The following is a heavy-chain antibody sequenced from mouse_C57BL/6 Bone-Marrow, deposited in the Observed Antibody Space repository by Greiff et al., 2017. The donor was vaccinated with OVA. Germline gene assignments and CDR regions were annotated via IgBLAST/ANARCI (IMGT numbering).Heavy chain of an antibody. J-gene: IGHJ2*01. CDR2: ISDGGSYT. CDR1: GFTFSSYA. Sequence: EVQLVESGGGLVKPGGSLKLSCAASGFTFSSYAMSWVRQTPEKRLEWVATISDGGSYTYYPDNVKGRCTISRDNAKNNLYLQMSHLKSEDTAMYYCARDTHYYGDYWGQGTTLTVSS. CDR3: ARDTHYYGDY. V-gene: IGHV5-4*01.